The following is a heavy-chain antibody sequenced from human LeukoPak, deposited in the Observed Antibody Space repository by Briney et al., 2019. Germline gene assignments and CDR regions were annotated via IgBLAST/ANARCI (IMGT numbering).Heavy chain of an antibody. J-gene: IGHJ4*02. CDR1: GFTFSSYG. CDR2: ISYDGSTK. V-gene: IGHV3-30*18. Sequence: GGSLRLSCAASGFTFSSYGMHWVRQAPGKGLEWVAVISYDGSTKYYADSVKGRFTISRDNSKNTLYLQMNSLRAEDTAVYYCAKDGGSYLDYWGQGTLVTVSS. D-gene: IGHD3-16*01. CDR3: AKDGGSYLDY.